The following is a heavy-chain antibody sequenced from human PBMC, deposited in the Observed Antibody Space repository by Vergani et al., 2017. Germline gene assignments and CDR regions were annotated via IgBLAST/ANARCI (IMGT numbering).Heavy chain of an antibody. Sequence: VQLVESGGGLVKPGGSLRLSCAASGFTFSDYYMSWIRQAPGKGLEWVSYISSSGSTIYYADSVKGRFTISRDNSKNSLYLQMNSLRAEDTAVYYCAKVRWGVVVVTAIPLDYWGQGTLVTVSS. D-gene: IGHD2-21*02. CDR1: GFTFSDYY. J-gene: IGHJ4*02. CDR2: ISSSGSTI. V-gene: IGHV3-11*01. CDR3: AKVRWGVVVVTAIPLDY.